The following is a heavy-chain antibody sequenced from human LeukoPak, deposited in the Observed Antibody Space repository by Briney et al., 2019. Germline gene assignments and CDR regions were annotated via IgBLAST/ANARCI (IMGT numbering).Heavy chain of an antibody. V-gene: IGHV3-30*18. CDR2: ISYDGSNK. CDR3: AKAIGYSGYGSLDY. D-gene: IGHD5-12*01. CDR1: GFTFSSYG. J-gene: IGHJ4*02. Sequence: PGRSLRLSCAASGFTFSSYGMHWVHQAPGKGLEWVAVISYDGSNKYYADSVKGRFTISRDNSKNTLYLQMNSLRAEDTAVYYCAKAIGYSGYGSLDYWGQGTLVTVSS.